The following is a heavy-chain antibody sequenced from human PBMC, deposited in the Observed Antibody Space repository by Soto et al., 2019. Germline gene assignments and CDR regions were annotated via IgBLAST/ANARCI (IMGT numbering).Heavy chain of an antibody. CDR3: AKDQGSSWYEIDY. V-gene: IGHV3-23*01. J-gene: IGHJ4*02. Sequence: EVQLLESGGGLVQPGGSLRLSCAASGFTFSNYAVTWVRQAPGKGLEWVSTISGSGGSTYYADSVKGRFTISRDNSKNNLYLKMNSLRAEDTAVYYCAKDQGSSWYEIDYWGQGTLVTVSS. D-gene: IGHD6-13*01. CDR1: GFTFSNYA. CDR2: ISGSGGST.